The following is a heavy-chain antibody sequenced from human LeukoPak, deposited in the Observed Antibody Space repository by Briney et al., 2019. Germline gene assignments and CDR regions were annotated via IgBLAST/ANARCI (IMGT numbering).Heavy chain of an antibody. J-gene: IGHJ5*02. CDR3: AKDQYGSGSYQSPWFDP. V-gene: IGHV3-30*18. Sequence: GGSLRLSCAASGFTFSSYGMHWVRQAPGKGLEWVAVISYDGSNKYCADSVKGRFTISRDNSKNTLYLQMNSLRAEDTAVYYCAKDQYGSGSYQSPWFDPWGQGTLVTVSS. D-gene: IGHD3-10*01. CDR2: ISYDGSNK. CDR1: GFTFSSYG.